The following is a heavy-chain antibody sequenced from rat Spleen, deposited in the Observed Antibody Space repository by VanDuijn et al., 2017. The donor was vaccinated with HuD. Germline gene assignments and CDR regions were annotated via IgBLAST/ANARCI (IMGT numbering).Heavy chain of an antibody. V-gene: IGHV5-25*01. CDR2: ISPSGSIT. Sequence: EVQLVESGGGLVQPGRSLKLSCAASGFFFTKYNMHWIRQAPTKGLERVASISPSGSITYYRDSVKGRFTVSRDNAKSTLYLQMDSLRSEDTATYYCARHWGYWGQGVMVTVSS. D-gene: IGHD4-6*01. J-gene: IGHJ2*01. CDR3: ARHWGY. CDR1: GFFFTKYN.